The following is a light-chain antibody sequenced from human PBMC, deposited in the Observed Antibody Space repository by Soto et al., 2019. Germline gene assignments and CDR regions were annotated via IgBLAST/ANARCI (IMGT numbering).Light chain of an antibody. V-gene: IGKV3-11*01. Sequence: EVVLTQSPATLSLSPGERATLSCRASESIGNYLAWYQQKLCQAPKLLIYDASHRAIGIPGRFSGDGSGTDFTLTISSREHEDFAVYYCQWRSDWPPRLTFGGGNKVEIK. CDR3: QWRSDWPPRLT. CDR1: ESIGNY. J-gene: IGKJ4*01. CDR2: DAS.